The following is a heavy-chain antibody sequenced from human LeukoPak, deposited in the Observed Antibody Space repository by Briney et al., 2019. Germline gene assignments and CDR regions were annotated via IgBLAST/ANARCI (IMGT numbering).Heavy chain of an antibody. D-gene: IGHD1-26*01. J-gene: IGHJ4*02. CDR2: ISFDGSDA. CDR1: GFTFSGFW. V-gene: IGHV3-74*01. Sequence: GGSLRLSCAASGFTFSGFWMHWVRQAPGKGLVWVSCISFDGSDATYADSVKGRFTISRDNAKNTLHLQMDSLTVEDTAVYYCARVVYSAHFDYWGQGTLVTVSS. CDR3: ARVVYSAHFDY.